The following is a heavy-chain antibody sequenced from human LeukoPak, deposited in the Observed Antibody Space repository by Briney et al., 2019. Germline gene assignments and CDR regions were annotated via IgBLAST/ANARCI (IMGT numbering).Heavy chain of an antibody. V-gene: IGHV3-53*01. CDR2: MHSVGTT. Sequence: PGGSLRLSCAASGFTFSSYVMSWVRQAPGKGLEWVSIMHSVGTTYYADSVKGRFTFSRDNSKNTLYLQMNNLRAEDTAVYYCARDGSSGRGYYYYYGMDVWGEGTTVTVSS. J-gene: IGHJ6*04. CDR1: GFTFSSYV. CDR3: ARDGSSGRGYYYYYGMDV. D-gene: IGHD1-26*01.